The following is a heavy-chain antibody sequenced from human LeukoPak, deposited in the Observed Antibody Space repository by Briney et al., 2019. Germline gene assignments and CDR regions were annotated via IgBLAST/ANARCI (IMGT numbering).Heavy chain of an antibody. Sequence: ASVKVSCKASGYTFTAYYMHWVRQAPGQGPEWLGWINSNSGDTGYAQKFQGRVTMTRDTSISTVYMDLSSLRSDDTAVYYCARDIVVVPLVMGWFDPWGQGTLVTVSS. CDR3: ARDIVVVPLVMGWFDP. V-gene: IGHV1-2*02. D-gene: IGHD2-2*01. CDR1: GYTFTAYY. J-gene: IGHJ5*02. CDR2: INSNSGDT.